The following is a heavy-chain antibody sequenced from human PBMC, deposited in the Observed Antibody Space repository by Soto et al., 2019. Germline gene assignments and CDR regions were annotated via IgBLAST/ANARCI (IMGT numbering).Heavy chain of an antibody. J-gene: IGHJ4*02. Sequence: ASVKVSCKASGYTFTGYYMHWVRQAPGQGLEWMGWINPNSGGTNYAQKFQGWVTMTRDTSISTAYMELSSLRAEDTAVYYCASRYLEHCFSSSCSAPYDYWGQGALVTVSS. CDR1: GYTFTGYY. CDR3: ASRYLEHCFSSSCSAPYDY. V-gene: IGHV1-2*04. CDR2: INPNSGGT. D-gene: IGHD2-2*01.